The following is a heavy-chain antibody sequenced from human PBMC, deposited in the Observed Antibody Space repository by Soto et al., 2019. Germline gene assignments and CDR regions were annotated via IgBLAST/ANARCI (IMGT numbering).Heavy chain of an antibody. J-gene: IGHJ3*02. Sequence: PGESLKISCDGSGYTFANHWIGWVRQMPGKGLEWMGIIYHGDSDTTYSPSFQGQVTISADKSISTAYLQWSSLRSSDTAMYYCARSFDSAILDAFDIWGQGTMVTVSS. CDR3: ARSFDSAILDAFDI. CDR1: GYTFANHW. D-gene: IGHD2-21*01. V-gene: IGHV5-51*01. CDR2: IYHGDSDT.